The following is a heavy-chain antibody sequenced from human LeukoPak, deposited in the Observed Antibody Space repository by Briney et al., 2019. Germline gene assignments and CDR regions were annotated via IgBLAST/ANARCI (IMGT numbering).Heavy chain of an antibody. CDR2: VNSDGSST. CDR3: ARGYSGTYRLDF. J-gene: IGHJ4*02. Sequence: PGGSLRLSCAASGFTVSSNYMSWVRQAPGKGLEWVSGVNSDGSSTRYADSVKGRFTISRDNAKNTLYLQMNSLRAEDTAVYFCARGYSGTYRLDFWGQGTLVTVSS. D-gene: IGHD1-26*01. V-gene: IGHV3-74*01. CDR1: GFTVSSNY.